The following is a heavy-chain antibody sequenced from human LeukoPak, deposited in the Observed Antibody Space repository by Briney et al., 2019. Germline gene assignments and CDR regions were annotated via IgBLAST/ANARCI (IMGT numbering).Heavy chain of an antibody. Sequence: GGSLRLSCAASGFTFSSYWMSWVRQAPGKGLEWVANIKQDGSEKYYVDSVKGRFTISRDNAKSSLYLQMNSLSAADTAVYYCARDRMYYDYVWGSYRYNDYWGQGTLVTVSS. J-gene: IGHJ4*02. CDR2: IKQDGSEK. CDR3: ARDRMYYDYVWGSYRYNDY. V-gene: IGHV3-7*01. CDR1: GFTFSSYW. D-gene: IGHD3-16*02.